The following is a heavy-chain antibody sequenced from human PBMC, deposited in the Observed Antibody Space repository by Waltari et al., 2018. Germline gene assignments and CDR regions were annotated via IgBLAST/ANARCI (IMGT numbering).Heavy chain of an antibody. CDR3: ARDSFKGFDY. CDR2: INHSGST. Sequence: QVQLQQWGAGLLKPSETLSLTCAVYGGSFSGYYWSWIRQPPGKGLEWIGEINHSGSTNYNPSLKSRVTISVDTSKNQFSLKLSSVTAADTAVYYCARDSFKGFDYWGQGTLVTVSS. J-gene: IGHJ4*02. D-gene: IGHD5-18*01. CDR1: GGSFSGYY. V-gene: IGHV4-34*01.